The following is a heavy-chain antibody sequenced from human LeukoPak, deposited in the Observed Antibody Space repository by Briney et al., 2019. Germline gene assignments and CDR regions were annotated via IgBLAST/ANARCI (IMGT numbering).Heavy chain of an antibody. J-gene: IGHJ4*02. V-gene: IGHV3-30*04. CDR2: ISYDGSNK. Sequence: GGSLRLSCAASGFTFSSYAMHWVRQAPGKGLEWVAVISYDGSNKYYADSVKGRFTISKDNAKNSLYLQMNSLRAEDTAVYFCARGTNWSPLDFDYWGQGTLVTVSS. CDR3: ARGTNWSPLDFDY. D-gene: IGHD1-20*01. CDR1: GFTFSSYA.